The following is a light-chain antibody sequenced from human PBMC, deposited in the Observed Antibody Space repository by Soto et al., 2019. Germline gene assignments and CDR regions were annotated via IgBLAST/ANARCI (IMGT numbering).Light chain of an antibody. J-gene: IGKJ1*01. CDR3: QQLNAYPIT. Sequence: EIVMTQSPATLSVSPGERATLSCRASQSVSSNLAWYQQKPGQAPRLLIYGASTRATGIPARFSGSGSGADFTLTISSLQPEDFATYYCQQLNAYPITFGQGTKVDIK. CDR1: QSVSSN. V-gene: IGKV3-15*01. CDR2: GAS.